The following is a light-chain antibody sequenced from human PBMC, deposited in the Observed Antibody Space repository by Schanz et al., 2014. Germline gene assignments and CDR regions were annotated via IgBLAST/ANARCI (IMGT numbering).Light chain of an antibody. J-gene: IGLJ3*02. Sequence: QSALTQPRSVSGSPGQSVTISCTGTSSDVGRYNYVSWYQQHPGKAPKVMIFDVSERPSGVPDRFSASKSGNTASLTISGLQADDEADYYCFSYAGTSWVFGGGTKLTVL. CDR1: SSDVGRYNY. CDR2: DVS. CDR3: FSYAGTSWV. V-gene: IGLV2-11*01.